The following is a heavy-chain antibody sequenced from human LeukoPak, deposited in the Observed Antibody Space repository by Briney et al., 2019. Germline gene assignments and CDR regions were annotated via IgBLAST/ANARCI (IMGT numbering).Heavy chain of an antibody. CDR1: GFTLSNHG. Sequence: QPGGSLRLSCAASGFTLSNHGMHWVRQAPGKGLEWVAVIWHDGSEKYYADSVEGRFTISRDNSKNTLYLQMNSLRAEDTALYYCARPRAGYSNSWFSFDYWGQGTLVTVSS. J-gene: IGHJ4*02. CDR3: ARPRAGYSNSWFSFDY. V-gene: IGHV3-33*01. CDR2: IWHDGSEK. D-gene: IGHD6-13*01.